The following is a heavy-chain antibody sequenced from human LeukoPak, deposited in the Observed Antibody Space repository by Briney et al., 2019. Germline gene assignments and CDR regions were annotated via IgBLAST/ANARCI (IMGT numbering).Heavy chain of an antibody. J-gene: IGHJ3*02. CDR1: GGSISTYY. D-gene: IGHD1-26*01. CDR3: TRGGVVGATNAFDI. CDR2: IYYSGST. V-gene: IGHV4-59*01. Sequence: PSETLSLTCTVSGGSISTYYWSWIRQLPGKGLEWIGYIYYSGSTNYDPSLKSRVTISVDMSKNEFSLKLTSVTAADTAVYYCTRGGVVGATNAFDIWGQGTIVTVSS.